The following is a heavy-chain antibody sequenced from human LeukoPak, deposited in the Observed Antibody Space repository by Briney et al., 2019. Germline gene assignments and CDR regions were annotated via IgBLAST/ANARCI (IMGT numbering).Heavy chain of an antibody. Sequence: SETLSLTCTVSGGSISSGSYYWGWIRQPPGKGLEWIGSIYYSGSTYYNPSLKSRVTISVDTSKNQFSLKLSSVTAADTAVYYCARVHTAMVDGPGNIDYWGQGTLVTVSS. V-gene: IGHV4-39*07. CDR1: GGSISSGSYY. J-gene: IGHJ4*02. CDR3: ARVHTAMVDGPGNIDY. CDR2: IYYSGST. D-gene: IGHD5-18*01.